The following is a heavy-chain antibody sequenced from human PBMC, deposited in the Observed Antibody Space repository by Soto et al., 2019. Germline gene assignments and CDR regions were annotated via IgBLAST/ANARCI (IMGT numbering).Heavy chain of an antibody. Sequence: GGSLRLSCAASGFTFSSYEMNWVRQAPGKGLEWVSYISSSGSTIYYADSVKGRFTISRDNAKNSLYLQMNSLRAEDTAVYYCARGHVRYYDFWSGYDNTYYFDYWGQGTLVTVSS. CDR1: GFTFSSYE. D-gene: IGHD3-3*01. V-gene: IGHV3-48*03. CDR3: ARGHVRYYDFWSGYDNTYYFDY. J-gene: IGHJ4*02. CDR2: ISSSGSTI.